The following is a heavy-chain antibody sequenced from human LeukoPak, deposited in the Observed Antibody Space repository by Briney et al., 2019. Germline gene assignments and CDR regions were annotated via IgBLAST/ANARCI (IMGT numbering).Heavy chain of an antibody. D-gene: IGHD3-3*01. Sequence: GASVKVSCKASGYTFTSYGISWVRQAPGQGLEWMGWISAYNGNTNYAQKLQGRVTMTTDTSTSTAYMELRSLRSDDTAVYYCARPYYDFWSGYYNYWGQGTLVTVSS. V-gene: IGHV1-18*01. CDR2: ISAYNGNT. J-gene: IGHJ4*02. CDR3: ARPYYDFWSGYYNY. CDR1: GYTFTSYG.